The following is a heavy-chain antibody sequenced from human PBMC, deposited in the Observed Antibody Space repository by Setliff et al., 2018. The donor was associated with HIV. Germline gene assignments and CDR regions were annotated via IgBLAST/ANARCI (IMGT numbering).Heavy chain of an antibody. V-gene: IGHV4-31*03. J-gene: IGHJ6*04. D-gene: IGHD3-3*01. CDR3: ARTITTFGVIGRGGRMDV. CDR1: GASITRGGDF. CDR2: IYYTGST. Sequence: ASETLSLPCSVSGASITRGGDFWSWIRQHPGKGLEWIGYIYYTGSTYYNPSLRSRVSISLDTSKNHFSLTLSSVTAADTALFYCARTITTFGVIGRGGRMDVWGKGTTVTVSS.